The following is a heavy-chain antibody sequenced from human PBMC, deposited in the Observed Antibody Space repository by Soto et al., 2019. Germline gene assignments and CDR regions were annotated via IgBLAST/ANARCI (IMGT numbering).Heavy chain of an antibody. V-gene: IGHV3-66*01. J-gene: IGHJ3*02. Sequence: GGSLRLSCAASGFTVSSNYMSWVRQAPGKGLEWVSVIYSGGSTYYADSVKGRFTISRDNSKNTLYLQMNSLRAEDTAVYYCARVLNPTRYGDDAFDIRGQGTMVTISS. CDR1: GFTVSSNY. CDR2: IYSGGST. CDR3: ARVLNPTRYGDDAFDI. D-gene: IGHD4-17*01.